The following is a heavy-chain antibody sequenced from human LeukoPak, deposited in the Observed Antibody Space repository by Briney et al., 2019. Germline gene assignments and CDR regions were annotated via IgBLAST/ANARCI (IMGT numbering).Heavy chain of an antibody. J-gene: IGHJ4*02. CDR2: IYYSGSA. V-gene: IGHV4-31*03. Sequence: PSQTLSLTCTVSGGSISSGGYYWSWIRQHPGEGLEWIGYIYYSGSAYYNPSLKSRVTISVDTSENQFSLKLCSVTAADTAVYYCARVDYGSATKEDYWGQGTLVTVSS. CDR3: ARVDYGSATKEDY. CDR1: GGSISSGGYY. D-gene: IGHD3-10*01.